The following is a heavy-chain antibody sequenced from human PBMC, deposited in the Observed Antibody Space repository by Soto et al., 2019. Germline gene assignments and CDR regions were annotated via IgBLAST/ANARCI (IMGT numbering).Heavy chain of an antibody. V-gene: IGHV4-30-4*01. Sequence: TLSLTCPVSGGSISSGDYYWSWIRQPPGKALEWIGYIYYTGNTYYNPSLRRRVSISADTSKNKFSLTLTSVTAADSAMYYCARDGSGSYYRFDYWGQGTLVTVSS. J-gene: IGHJ4*02. D-gene: IGHD3-10*01. CDR3: ARDGSGSYYRFDY. CDR1: GGSISSGDYY. CDR2: IYYTGNT.